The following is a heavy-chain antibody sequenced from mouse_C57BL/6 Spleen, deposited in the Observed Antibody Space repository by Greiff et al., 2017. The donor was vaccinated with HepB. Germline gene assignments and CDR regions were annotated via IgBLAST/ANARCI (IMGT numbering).Heavy chain of an antibody. Sequence: QVTLKVSGPGILQPSQTLSLTCSFSGFSLSTFGMGVGWIRQPSGKGLEWLAHIWWDDDKYYNPALKSRLTISKDTSKNQVFLKIANVDTADTATYYCARMDEGMAYDYDSYFDYWGQGTTLTVSS. J-gene: IGHJ2*01. D-gene: IGHD2-4*01. CDR2: IWWDDDK. V-gene: IGHV8-8*01. CDR1: GFSLSTFGMG. CDR3: ARMDEGMAYDYDSYFDY.